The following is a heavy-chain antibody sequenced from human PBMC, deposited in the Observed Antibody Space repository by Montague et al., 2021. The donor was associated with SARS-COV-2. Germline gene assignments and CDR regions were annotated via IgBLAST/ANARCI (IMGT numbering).Heavy chain of an antibody. V-gene: IGHV4-59*01. Sequence: SETLSLTCAVSGGSINGYYWTWIRQPPGKGLQWIAHIYYNGSTSYIPSLKSRLSLSLDKSKYQFSLELTSVTAADTARYFCARGTDVGAFDYWGQGALVSVSS. J-gene: IGHJ4*02. CDR1: GGSINGYY. D-gene: IGHD1-26*01. CDR3: ARGTDVGAFDY. CDR2: IYYNGST.